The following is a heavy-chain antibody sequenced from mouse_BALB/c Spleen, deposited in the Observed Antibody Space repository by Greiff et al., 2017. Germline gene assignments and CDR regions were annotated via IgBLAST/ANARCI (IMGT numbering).Heavy chain of an antibody. V-gene: IGHV1S29*02. CDR2: IYPYNGGT. J-gene: IGHJ3*01. Sequence: VQLQQPGAELVKPGASVKLSCKASGYTFTDYNMHWVKQSHGKSLEWIGYIYPYNGGTGYNQKFKSKATLTVDNSSSTAYMELRSLTSEDSAVYYCATGNYVFAYWGQGTLVTVSA. D-gene: IGHD2-1*01. CDR1: GYTFTDYN. CDR3: ATGNYVFAY.